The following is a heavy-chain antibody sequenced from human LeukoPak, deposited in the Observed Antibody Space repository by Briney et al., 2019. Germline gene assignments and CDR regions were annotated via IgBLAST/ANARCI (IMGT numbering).Heavy chain of an antibody. Sequence: SVKVSCKASGGTFSSYAISWVRQAPGQGLEWMGGIIPIFGTANYAQKFQGRVTITTDESTSTAYMELSSLRSEDTAEYYCARENSSGEDGLDPWGQGTLVTVSS. CDR2: IIPIFGTA. D-gene: IGHD6-19*01. CDR1: GGTFSSYA. J-gene: IGHJ5*02. V-gene: IGHV1-69*05. CDR3: ARENSSGEDGLDP.